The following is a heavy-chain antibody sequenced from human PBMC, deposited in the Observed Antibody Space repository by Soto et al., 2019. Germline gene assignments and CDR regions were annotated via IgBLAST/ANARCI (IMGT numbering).Heavy chain of an antibody. CDR3: VHTRCGGDCLQSYSSHYYYGMDV. CDR2: IYWDNDK. Sequence: SGPTLVNPTQTLTLTCTSSGFSLNTAGLGVGWIRQPPGKALEWLALIYWDNDKRYRPSLMSRLTITKDTSKNQVVLSMTNMDPVDAATYYCVHTRCGGDCLQSYSSHYYYGMDVWGQGTTVTVS. CDR1: GFSLNTAGLG. V-gene: IGHV2-5*02. D-gene: IGHD2-21*02. J-gene: IGHJ6*02.